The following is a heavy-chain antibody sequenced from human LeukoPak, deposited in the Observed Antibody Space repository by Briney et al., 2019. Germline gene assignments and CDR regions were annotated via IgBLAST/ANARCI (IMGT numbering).Heavy chain of an antibody. CDR1: GYSFISYW. J-gene: IGHJ5*02. CDR3: ARQSCSGGSCYTRGSWFDP. D-gene: IGHD2-15*01. Sequence: GESLKISCKGSGYSFISYWIGWVRQMPGKGLEWMGIIYPGDSDTRYSPSFQGQVTISADKSISTAYLQWSSLKASDTAMYYCARQSCSGGSCYTRGSWFDPWGQGTQVTLSS. V-gene: IGHV5-51*01. CDR2: IYPGDSDT.